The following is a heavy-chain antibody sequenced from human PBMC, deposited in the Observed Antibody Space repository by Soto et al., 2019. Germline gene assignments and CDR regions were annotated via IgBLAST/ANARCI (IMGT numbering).Heavy chain of an antibody. CDR1: GFAFNNYG. V-gene: IGHV3-30*03. Sequence: GGSLRLSCAASGFAFNNYGMHWVRQAPGKGLEWVAIISPDGSKTYYADSVRGRFTISRDNAKNSLYLQMNSLRAEDTAVYYCARDGYSSGWDPRYYFDYWGQGTLVTVSS. CDR2: ISPDGSKT. D-gene: IGHD6-19*01. J-gene: IGHJ4*02. CDR3: ARDGYSSGWDPRYYFDY.